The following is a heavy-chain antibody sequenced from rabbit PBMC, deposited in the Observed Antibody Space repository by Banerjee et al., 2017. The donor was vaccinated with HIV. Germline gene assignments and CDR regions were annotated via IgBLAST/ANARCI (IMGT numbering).Heavy chain of an antibody. V-gene: IGHV1S45*01. CDR3: ARAGYGDTIRKYFNL. D-gene: IGHD2-1*01. CDR2: IYAGSSGST. CDR1: GFSFSAVYY. Sequence: QEQLEESGGGLVQPEGSLTLTCTASGFSFSAVYYMCWVRQAPGKGLEWIACIYAGSSGSTYYASWAKGRFTISKTSSTTVTLQMTSLTAADTATYFCARAGYGDTIRKYFNLRGPGTLVTVS. J-gene: IGHJ4*01.